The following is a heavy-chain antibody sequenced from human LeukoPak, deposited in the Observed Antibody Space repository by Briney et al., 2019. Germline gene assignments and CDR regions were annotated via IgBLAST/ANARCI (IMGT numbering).Heavy chain of an antibody. CDR2: ISSSGSYT. J-gene: IGHJ5*02. Sequence: GGSLRLSCAASGFTFSGYYMNWIRQAPGKGLEWVASISSSGSYTNYADSVKGRFTISRDNAKNLLYLQLNSLRAEDTAVYHCARDSVQWYQAGWFDPWGQGTLVTVSS. CDR3: ARDSVQWYQAGWFDP. D-gene: IGHD2-2*01. CDR1: GFTFSGYY. V-gene: IGHV3-11*06.